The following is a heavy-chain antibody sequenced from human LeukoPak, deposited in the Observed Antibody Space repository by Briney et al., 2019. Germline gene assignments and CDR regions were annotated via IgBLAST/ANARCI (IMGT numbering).Heavy chain of an antibody. J-gene: IGHJ4*02. D-gene: IGHD4-17*01. Sequence: SVKVSCKASGGTFSSYAISWVRQAPGQGLEWMGRIIPILGIANYAQKFHGRVTITADKSTSTAYMELSSLRSEDTAVYYCATPLRGNYYFDYWGQGTLVTVSS. CDR1: GGTFSSYA. CDR3: ATPLRGNYYFDY. CDR2: IIPILGIA. V-gene: IGHV1-69*04.